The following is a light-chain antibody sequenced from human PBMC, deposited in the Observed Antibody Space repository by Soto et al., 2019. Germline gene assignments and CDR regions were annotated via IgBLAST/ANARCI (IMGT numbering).Light chain of an antibody. V-gene: IGKV3D-15*01. CDR1: QSVSSH. CDR3: QQLNYWPIT. J-gene: IGKJ5*01. CDR2: DAS. Sequence: TQSPANLSVSPGEGATLSCRASQSVSSHLAWYQQRPGQAPRLLIYDASNRATGIPARFSGSGSWTEFTLTITSLQSEDFSIYYCQQLNYWPITFGQGTRLEIK.